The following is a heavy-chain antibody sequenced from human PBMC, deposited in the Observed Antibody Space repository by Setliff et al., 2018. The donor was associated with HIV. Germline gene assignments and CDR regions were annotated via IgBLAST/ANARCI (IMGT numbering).Heavy chain of an antibody. D-gene: IGHD3-10*01. Sequence: PGGSLRLSCAASGFTFDNVDMNWVRQAPGKGPEWVSVINGGTTTYYADSVKGRFTISRDNDKNSVHLQMTSLRAEDTAVYYCASSGSGSYINWFGPWGQGTLVTVSS. CDR2: INGGTTT. V-gene: IGHV3-48*01. CDR3: ASSGSGSYINWFGP. CDR1: GFTFDNVD. J-gene: IGHJ5*02.